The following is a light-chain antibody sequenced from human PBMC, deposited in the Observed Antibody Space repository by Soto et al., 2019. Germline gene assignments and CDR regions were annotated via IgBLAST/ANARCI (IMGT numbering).Light chain of an antibody. J-gene: IGLJ3*02. V-gene: IGLV2-23*02. CDR3: SSYAGNSPLWV. CDR2: EVS. Sequence: QSALTQPASVSGSPGQSITISCTGTNSDVGSFNLVSWYQYHPGKAPELILYEVSQRPSGVSSRFSGSKSGNTASLTISGLQAEDEADYYCSSYAGNSPLWVFGGGTKLTVL. CDR1: NSDVGSFNL.